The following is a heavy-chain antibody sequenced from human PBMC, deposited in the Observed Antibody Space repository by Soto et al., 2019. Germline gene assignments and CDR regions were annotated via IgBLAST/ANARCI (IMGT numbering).Heavy chain of an antibody. CDR1: GFSLSTSGVG. J-gene: IGHJ4*02. V-gene: IGHV2-5*02. Sequence: QITLKESGPTLVKPTQPLTLTCTFSGFSLSTSGVGVGWIRQPPGKALEWLALIYWDDDKRYSPSLKSRLTITNDTSKNQVVLTMTNMDPVDTATYDCAHKSEPAHIWNSYYWGQGTLVTVSS. CDR2: IYWDDDK. D-gene: IGHD1-7*01. CDR3: AHKSEPAHIWNSYY.